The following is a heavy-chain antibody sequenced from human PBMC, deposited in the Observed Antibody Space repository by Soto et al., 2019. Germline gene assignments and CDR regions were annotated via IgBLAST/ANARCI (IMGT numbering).Heavy chain of an antibody. J-gene: IGHJ5*02. CDR2: IYHSGST. Sequence: SETLSLTCAVSGGSISSGGYSWSWIRQPPGKGLEWIGYIYHSGSTYYNPSLKSRVTISVDRSKNQFSLKLSSVTVADTAVYYCARGRKYYDILTGFFDPWGQGTLVTVSS. V-gene: IGHV4-30-2*01. D-gene: IGHD3-9*01. CDR1: GGSISSGGYS. CDR3: ARGRKYYDILTGFFDP.